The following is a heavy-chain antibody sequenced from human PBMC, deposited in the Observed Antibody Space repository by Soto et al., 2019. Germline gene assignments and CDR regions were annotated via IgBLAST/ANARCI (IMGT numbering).Heavy chain of an antibody. CDR1: GYSFSFYW. V-gene: IGHV5-51*01. CDR3: ATAYVYDFENSNYYRDAFDI. J-gene: IGHJ3*02. CDR2: MYPDDSDI. D-gene: IGHD3-22*01. Sequence: PGESLKISCKASGYSFSFYWIGWVRQMPGKGLEWMAIMYPDDSDIRYSPSFEAHVTISADKSTSTAFLQWSSLKASDTAMYYCATAYVYDFENSNYYRDAFDIWGQLTLVTVSS.